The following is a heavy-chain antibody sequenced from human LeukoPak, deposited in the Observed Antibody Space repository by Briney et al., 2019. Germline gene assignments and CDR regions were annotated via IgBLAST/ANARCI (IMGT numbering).Heavy chain of an antibody. V-gene: IGHV4-39*07. D-gene: IGHD3-16*01. CDR1: GGSISSSSYY. CDR2: IYYSGST. CDR3: ARGSRMITFGGVTHYYFDY. J-gene: IGHJ4*02. Sequence: PSETLSLTCTVSGGSISSSSYYWGWIRQPPGKGLEWIGSIYYSGSTYYNPSLKSRVTISVDTSKNQFSLKLSSVTAADTAVYYCARGSRMITFGGVTHYYFDYWGQGTLVTVSS.